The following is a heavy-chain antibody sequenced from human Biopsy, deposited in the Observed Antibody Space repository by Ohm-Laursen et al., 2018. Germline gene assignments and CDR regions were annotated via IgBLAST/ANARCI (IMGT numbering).Heavy chain of an antibody. J-gene: IGHJ4*02. CDR3: ARRGSGGRSFDH. Sequence: GTLSLTCSVSDSSVSHDYFWTWIRQPPGKGPEWIGDISDSGSTNYKPSRKSRVIISVDTTKNQFSLNLSSVTAADTAVYYCARRGSGGRSFDHWGQGTLVTVSS. CDR1: DSSVSHDYF. D-gene: IGHD2-15*01. V-gene: IGHV4-59*08. CDR2: ISDSGST.